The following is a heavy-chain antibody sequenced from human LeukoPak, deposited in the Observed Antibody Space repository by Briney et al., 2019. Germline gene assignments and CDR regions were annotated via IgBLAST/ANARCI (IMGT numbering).Heavy chain of an antibody. CDR2: INHSGST. CDR3: ARILEGYYYDSRRAFDI. J-gene: IGHJ3*02. D-gene: IGHD3-22*01. CDR1: GGSFSGYY. Sequence: PSETLSLTCAVYGGSFSGYYWSWIRQPPGKGLEWIGEINHSGSTNYNPSLKSRVTISVDTSKNQFSLKLSSVTAADTAVYYCARILEGYYYDSRRAFDIWGQGTMVTVSS. V-gene: IGHV4-34*01.